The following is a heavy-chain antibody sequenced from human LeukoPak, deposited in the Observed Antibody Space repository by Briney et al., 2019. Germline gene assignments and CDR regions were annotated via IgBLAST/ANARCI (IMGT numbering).Heavy chain of an antibody. V-gene: IGHV3-23*01. D-gene: IGHD2-15*01. Sequence: GGALRLSCAASGFTFSNYAVSWVRQAPGEGLEWVWRISGSGGRTLYADSVKGRFTISRDNSKNTLYLQMNSGRAEGTPVYYCAKDVGGGSCYAPYDSWGQGTLVTVSS. CDR3: AKDVGGGSCYAPYDS. CDR1: GFTFSNYA. CDR2: ISGSGGRT. J-gene: IGHJ4*02.